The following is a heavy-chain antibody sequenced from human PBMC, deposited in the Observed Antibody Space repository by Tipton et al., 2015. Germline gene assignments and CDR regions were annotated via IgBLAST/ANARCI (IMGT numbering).Heavy chain of an antibody. Sequence: SLRLSCAGSGFSLSSYTMNWVRQSPGKGLEWVSSIRSNGRQIYYADSVKGRFTISRDNANNSLYLQMSSLRAEDTGFYYCARAPEPVPSYYNFGLDVWGQGTTVTVSS. CDR1: GFSLSSYT. J-gene: IGHJ6*02. CDR3: ARAPEPVPSYYNFGLDV. D-gene: IGHD3/OR15-3a*01. V-gene: IGHV3-21*01. CDR2: IRSNGRQI.